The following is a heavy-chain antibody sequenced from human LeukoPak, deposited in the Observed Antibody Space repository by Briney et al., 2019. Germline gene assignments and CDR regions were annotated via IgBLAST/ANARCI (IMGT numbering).Heavy chain of an antibody. Sequence: GASVKVSCKASGYTFTSYGISWVRQAPGQGLEWMGWISAYNGNTNYAQKLQGRVTMTTDTSTSTAYMELRSLRSDDTAVYYCAREFLEPYYDFWSGYDHYYYYYMDVWGKGTTVTVSS. CDR3: AREFLEPYYDFWSGYDHYYYYYMDV. J-gene: IGHJ6*03. CDR2: ISAYNGNT. CDR1: GYTFTSYG. V-gene: IGHV1-18*01. D-gene: IGHD3-3*01.